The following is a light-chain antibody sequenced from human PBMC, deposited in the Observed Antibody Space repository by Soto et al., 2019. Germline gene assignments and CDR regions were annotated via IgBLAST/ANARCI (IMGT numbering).Light chain of an antibody. CDR1: QSISSY. V-gene: IGKV1-39*01. J-gene: IGKJ1*01. CDR3: QQSDSTPLT. CDR2: AAS. Sequence: DIQMTQSPSSLSASVGDRVTITCRASQSISSYLNWYQQKPGKAPKLLIYAASSLQSGVPSRFSGNGSGTDFTLTISSLQPEDFATYYCQQSDSTPLTFGQGTKVEIK.